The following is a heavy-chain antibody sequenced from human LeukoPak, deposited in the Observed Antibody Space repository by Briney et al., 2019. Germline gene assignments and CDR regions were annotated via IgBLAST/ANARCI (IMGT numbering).Heavy chain of an antibody. CDR3: ARGPSVAAHLDY. CDR1: GGSISSNNW. CDR2: IYHHGAT. Sequence: SETLSLTRAVSGGSISSNNWWSWVRQPPGKGLEWIGEIYHHGATNYNPSLKSRVTLSVDKSKNQFSLELSSVTAADTAVYYCARGPSVAAHLDYWGKGTLVTVSS. J-gene: IGHJ4*02. V-gene: IGHV4-4*02. D-gene: IGHD5-12*01.